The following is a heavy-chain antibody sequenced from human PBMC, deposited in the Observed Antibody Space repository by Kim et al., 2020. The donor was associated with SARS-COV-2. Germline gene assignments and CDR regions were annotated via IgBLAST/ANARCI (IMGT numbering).Heavy chain of an antibody. V-gene: IGHV6-1*01. Sequence: SQTLSLTCAISGDSISSDRAAWNWIRQPPSGGLEWLGRSYYRAKWYSDYALSVKGRITINPDTSKNKFSLQLNSVTPEDTAVYYCARDRQRAGTGVDYWGQGTLVTVSS. CDR3: ARDRQRAGTGVDY. D-gene: IGHD6-19*01. CDR1: GDSISSDRAA. CDR2: SYYRAKWYS. J-gene: IGHJ4*02.